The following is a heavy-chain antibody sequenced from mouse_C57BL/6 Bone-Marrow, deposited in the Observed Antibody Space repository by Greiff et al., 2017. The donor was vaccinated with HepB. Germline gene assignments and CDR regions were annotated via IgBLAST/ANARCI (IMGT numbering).Heavy chain of an antibody. J-gene: IGHJ3*01. D-gene: IGHD2-2*01. CDR3: ARRGRVTTGCAD. V-gene: IGHV1-64*01. Sequence: QVQLQQPGAELVQPGASVKLSCKASGYTFTRYWMHWVKQRPGQGLEWIGMIHPNSGSTNYHETFKSQATLTVDKSTSTAYMQLSSLTSEDAAVYYGARRGRVTTGCADWGQGTLGTVSA. CDR1: GYTFTRYW. CDR2: IHPNSGST.